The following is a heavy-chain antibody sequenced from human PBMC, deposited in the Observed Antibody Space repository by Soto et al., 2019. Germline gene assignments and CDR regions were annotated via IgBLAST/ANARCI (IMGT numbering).Heavy chain of an antibody. J-gene: IGHJ4*02. D-gene: IGHD5-12*01. V-gene: IGHV4-30-2*01. CDR3: AAGGGLPRYY. Sequence: QLQLQESGSGLVKPSQTLSLTCAVSGGSISSGGYSWSWIRQPPGKGLEWIGYIYHSGSTYYNPSLKRRVTISVDRSKTQFSLKLSSVPAADTAVYYCAAGGGLPRYYWGQGTLVTVSS. CDR1: GGSISSGGYS. CDR2: IYHSGST.